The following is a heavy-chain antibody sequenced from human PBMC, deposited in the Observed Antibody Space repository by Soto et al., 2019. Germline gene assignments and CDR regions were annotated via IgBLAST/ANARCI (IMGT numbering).Heavy chain of an antibody. V-gene: IGHV1-18*01. D-gene: IGHD3-10*01. CDR3: ARDPLSFQLWFGEFNWFDP. CDR1: GYTFTSYG. J-gene: IGHJ5*02. Sequence: QVQLVQSGAEVKKPGASVKVSCKASGYTFTSYGISWVRQAPGQGLEWMGWISAYNGNTNYAQKLQGRVTMTTDTSTSTAYMELRSLRSDDTAVYYCARDPLSFQLWFGEFNWFDPWGQGTLDTVSS. CDR2: ISAYNGNT.